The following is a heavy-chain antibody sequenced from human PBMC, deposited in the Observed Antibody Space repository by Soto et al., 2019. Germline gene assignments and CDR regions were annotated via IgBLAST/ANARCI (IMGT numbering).Heavy chain of an antibody. CDR2: IYYSGST. V-gene: IGHV4-31*03. J-gene: IGHJ4*02. Sequence: SETLSLTCTVSGGSISSGGYYWSWIRQHPGKGLEWIGYIYYSGSTYYNPSLKSRVTISVDTSKNQFSLKLSSVTAADTAVYYCARDGIPLGYFDYWGQGTLVTVSS. CDR1: GGSISSGGYY. D-gene: IGHD1-1*01. CDR3: ARDGIPLGYFDY.